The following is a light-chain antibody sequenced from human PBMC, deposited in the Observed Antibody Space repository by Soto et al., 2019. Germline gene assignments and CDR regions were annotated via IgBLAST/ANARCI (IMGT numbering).Light chain of an antibody. CDR1: QSVSSY. V-gene: IGKV3-11*01. CDR2: DAS. Sequence: EIVLTQSPATLSLSPGERATLSCRASQSVSSYLAWYQQKPGQAPRLLIYDASNRATGIPDRFSGSGFGTDFTLTISRLEPEDFAVYYCQQFRNSSYTFGQGTKVDIK. CDR3: QQFRNSSYT. J-gene: IGKJ2*01.